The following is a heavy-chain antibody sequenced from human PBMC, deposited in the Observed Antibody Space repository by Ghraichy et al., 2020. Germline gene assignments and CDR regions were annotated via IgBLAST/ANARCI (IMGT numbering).Heavy chain of an antibody. V-gene: IGHV1-18*01. CDR3: ARVTSVAVAGTFDY. CDR1: GYTFTSYG. D-gene: IGHD6-19*01. CDR2: ISAYNGNT. Sequence: ASVKVSCKASGYTFTSYGISWVRQAPGQGLEWMGWISAYNGNTNYAQKLQGRVTMTTDTSTSTAYMELRSLRSEDTAVYYCARVTSVAVAGTFDYWGPGTLVTVAS. J-gene: IGHJ4*02.